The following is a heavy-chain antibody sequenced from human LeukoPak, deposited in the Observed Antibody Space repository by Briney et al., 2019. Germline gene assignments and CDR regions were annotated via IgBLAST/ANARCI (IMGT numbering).Heavy chain of an antibody. J-gene: IGHJ6*03. CDR3: ARLGYCSGGSCYYYYYMDV. CDR1: GFTFDDYG. D-gene: IGHD2-15*01. V-gene: IGHV3-20*04. CDR2: INWNGGST. Sequence: GGSLRLPCAASGFTFDDYGMSWVRQAPGKGLEWVSGINWNGGSTGYADSVKGRFTISRDNAKNSLYLQMNSLRAEDTALYYCARLGYCSGGSCYYYYYMDVWGKGTTVTVSS.